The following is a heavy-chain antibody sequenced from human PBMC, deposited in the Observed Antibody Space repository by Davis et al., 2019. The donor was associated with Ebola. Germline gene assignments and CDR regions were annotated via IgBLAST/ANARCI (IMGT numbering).Heavy chain of an antibody. CDR1: GFTFSSYG. D-gene: IGHD2-15*01. J-gene: IGHJ6*02. Sequence: GESLKISCAASGFTFSSYGMHWVRQAPGKGLEWVAVISHDGSRRYYADSVKGRFTISRDNSTNTLYLQMNSLRAEDTAVYYCARVLCSGGSCYDYYGMDVWGQGTTVTVSS. CDR3: ARVLCSGGSCYDYYGMDV. V-gene: IGHV3-33*05. CDR2: ISHDGSRR.